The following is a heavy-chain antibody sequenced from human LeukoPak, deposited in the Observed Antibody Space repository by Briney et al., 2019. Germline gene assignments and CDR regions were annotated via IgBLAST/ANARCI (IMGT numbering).Heavy chain of an antibody. CDR2: IYYRGST. CDR1: GGSISNSNYY. Sequence: SETLSLTCTVSGGSISNSNYYWGWIRQPPGKGLELIGHIYYRGSTYYNPSLKSRVTISVDTSKNQFSLKLSSVTAADTAVYYCARLPFPTATAEYFQHWGQGTLVTVSS. V-gene: IGHV4-39*07. CDR3: ARLPFPTATAEYFQH. J-gene: IGHJ1*01. D-gene: IGHD1-26*01.